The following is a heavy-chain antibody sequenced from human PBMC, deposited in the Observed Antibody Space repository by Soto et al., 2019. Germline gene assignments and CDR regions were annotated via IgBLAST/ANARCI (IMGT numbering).Heavy chain of an antibody. CDR1: GDTFSSYA. Sequence: SVKVSCKASGDTFSSYAISWVRQAPGQGLEWMGGIIPIFGTANDAQKFQGRVTITADNSTSTAYMELSSLRSEDTAVYYCARDTRLASRGYRHFDYWGQGNMVTVSS. CDR3: ARDTRLASRGYRHFDY. CDR2: IIPIFGTA. V-gene: IGHV1-69*06. D-gene: IGHD3-22*01. J-gene: IGHJ4*02.